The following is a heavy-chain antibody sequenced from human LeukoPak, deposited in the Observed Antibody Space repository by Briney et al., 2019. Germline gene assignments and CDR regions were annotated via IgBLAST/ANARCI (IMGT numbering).Heavy chain of an antibody. CDR3: ARPLGSGWYYFDY. D-gene: IGHD6-19*01. V-gene: IGHV3-20*04. Sequence: PGGSLRLPCAASEFTFDDYGMSWVRQAPGKGLEWVSGINWNGGSTGYADSVKGRFTISRDNAKNSLYLQMNSLRAEDTALYYCARPLGSGWYYFDYWGQGTLVTVSS. CDR2: INWNGGST. CDR1: EFTFDDYG. J-gene: IGHJ4*02.